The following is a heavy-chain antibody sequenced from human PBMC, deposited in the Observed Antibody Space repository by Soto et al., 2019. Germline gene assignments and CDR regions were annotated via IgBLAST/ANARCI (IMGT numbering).Heavy chain of an antibody. CDR1: RFTFSSYE. J-gene: IGHJ5*02. D-gene: IGHD3-3*01. CDR3: ARSSTIFGVVSGLDWFDP. Sequence: EGSLRLSCAASRFTFSSYEMNWVRQAPGKGLEWVSYISSSGSTIYYADSVKGRFTISRDNAKNSLYLQMNSLRAEDTAVYYCARSSTIFGVVSGLDWFDPWGQGTLVTVSS. V-gene: IGHV3-48*03. CDR2: ISSSGSTI.